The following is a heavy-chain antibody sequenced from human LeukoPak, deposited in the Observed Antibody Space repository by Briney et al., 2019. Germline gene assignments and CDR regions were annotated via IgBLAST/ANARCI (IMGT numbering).Heavy chain of an antibody. Sequence: LETLSLTCTVSGGSISSYYWSWIRQPPGKGLEWIGYIYYSGSTNYNPSLKSRVTISVDTSKNQFSLKLSSVTAADTAVYYCARMEITMIKGNAFDIWGQGTMVTVSS. CDR3: ARMEITMIKGNAFDI. J-gene: IGHJ3*02. CDR1: GGSISSYY. V-gene: IGHV4-59*08. D-gene: IGHD3-22*01. CDR2: IYYSGST.